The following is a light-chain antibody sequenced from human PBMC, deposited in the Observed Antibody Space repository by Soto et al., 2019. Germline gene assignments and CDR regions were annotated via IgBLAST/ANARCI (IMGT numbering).Light chain of an antibody. CDR2: DVS. CDR1: SSDVGGYNY. CDR3: SSYTAITTTRV. V-gene: IGLV2-14*03. J-gene: IGLJ2*01. Sequence: SVLTQPASVSGSPGQSITISCTGTSSDVGGYNYVSWYQQHPGKAPQLMIYDVSSRPSGVSHRFSGSKSGNTASLTISGLQAEDEAYYFCSSYTAITTTRVFGGGTKLTVL.